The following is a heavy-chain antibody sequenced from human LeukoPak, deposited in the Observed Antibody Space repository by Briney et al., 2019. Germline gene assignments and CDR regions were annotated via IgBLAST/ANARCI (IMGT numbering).Heavy chain of an antibody. CDR1: GYTFSIYG. Sequence: ASVKASCKASGYTFSIYGINWVRQAPGQGLEWMGWISVINSGNTRYAQNFQGRLTMTTDTSTTTAYMELRSLRSDDTAVYYCSREFPFCGADCFSGVFDIWGQGTMVTVS. CDR3: SREFPFCGADCFSGVFDI. J-gene: IGHJ3*02. V-gene: IGHV1-18*01. CDR2: ISVINSGNT. D-gene: IGHD2-21*02.